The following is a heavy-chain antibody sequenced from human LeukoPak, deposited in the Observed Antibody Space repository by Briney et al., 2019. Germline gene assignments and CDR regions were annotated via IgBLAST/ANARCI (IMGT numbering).Heavy chain of an antibody. J-gene: IGHJ6*03. Sequence: GGSLRLSCAASGFTFSSYAMSWVRQAPGKGLEWVSAINGSGVSTYYVDSVKGRFTISRDNSKSTLYLQMNSLRAEDTAIYYCAKDGGGNYYYYYMDVWGKGTTVTVSS. CDR1: GFTFSSYA. D-gene: IGHD1-26*01. V-gene: IGHV3-23*01. CDR2: INGSGVST. CDR3: AKDGGGNYYYYYMDV.